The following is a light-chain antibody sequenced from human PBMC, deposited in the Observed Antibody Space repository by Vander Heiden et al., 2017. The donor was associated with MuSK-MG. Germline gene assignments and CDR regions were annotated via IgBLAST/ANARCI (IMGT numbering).Light chain of an antibody. CDR2: KAS. V-gene: IGKV1-5*03. CDR3: QQYDTYSALT. Sequence: DIQMTQSPSTLSASVGARVTITCRASQSISGWLAWYQQKPGKAPKLLIYKASRLESGVPSRFSGSESGTEFTLTISSLQPDDFATYYCQQYDTYSALTFGGGTKVEIK. CDR1: QSISGW. J-gene: IGKJ4*01.